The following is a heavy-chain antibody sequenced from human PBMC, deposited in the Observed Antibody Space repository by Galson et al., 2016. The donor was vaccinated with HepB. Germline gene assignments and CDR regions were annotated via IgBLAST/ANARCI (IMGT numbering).Heavy chain of an antibody. D-gene: IGHD6-13*01. CDR2: ISWNSGKI. Sequence: SLRLSCATSGFTFDEYAMHWVRQVPGKGLEWVSGISWNSGKIGYAVSVKGRFTISRDNAKNSLYLQMNSLRAEDTALYYCAKGVSRRWYETETYEKNWFDPWGQGALVTVSS. V-gene: IGHV3-9*01. CDR3: AKGVSRRWYETETYEKNWFDP. J-gene: IGHJ5*02. CDR1: GFTFDEYA.